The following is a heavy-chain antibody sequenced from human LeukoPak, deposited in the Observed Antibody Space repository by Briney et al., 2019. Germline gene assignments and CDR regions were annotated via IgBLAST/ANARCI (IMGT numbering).Heavy chain of an antibody. CDR1: GGTFSSNA. CDR2: IFPIFGTA. V-gene: IGHV1-69*05. CDR3: ARDKVLLWFGELSGFDY. D-gene: IGHD3-10*01. Sequence: ASVKVSCKASGGTFSSNANSWVRLAPGQGLEWMGRIFPIFGTANYAQKFHGRVTITTDETTSTAYMELSSLRSEDTAVYYCARDKVLLWFGELSGFDYWGQGTLVTVSS. J-gene: IGHJ4*02.